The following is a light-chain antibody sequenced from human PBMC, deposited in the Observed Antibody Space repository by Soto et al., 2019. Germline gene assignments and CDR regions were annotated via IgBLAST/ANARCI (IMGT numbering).Light chain of an antibody. CDR2: GAS. CDR3: QHRNSYPCT. Sequence: NVLKQSPATLSLSPGERATLSCRASQSVSSYLAWYQQKPGQAPRLLIYGASCKATGIPDRFSGSGSGAKVTLPTIRSLHTEDLATYYRQHRNSYPCTFGRGTKVDIK. V-gene: IGKV3-11*01. J-gene: IGKJ4*01. CDR1: QSVSSY.